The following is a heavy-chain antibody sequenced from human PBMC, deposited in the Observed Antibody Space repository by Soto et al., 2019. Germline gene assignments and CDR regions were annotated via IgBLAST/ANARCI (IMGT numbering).Heavy chain of an antibody. Sequence: QITLKESGPTLVKPTQTLTLTCTFSGFSLTTSGVGVDWVRQSPGQALEWLALIYWDDDKRYNPALKTRLTITKDTSKNQVVLKMSDMAPANTATYYYARTHYDVPLTLDVWGQGTTVTVSS. J-gene: IGHJ6*02. CDR2: IYWDDDK. D-gene: IGHD3-10*02. CDR3: ARTHYDVPLTLDV. CDR1: GFSLTTSGVG. V-gene: IGHV2-5*02.